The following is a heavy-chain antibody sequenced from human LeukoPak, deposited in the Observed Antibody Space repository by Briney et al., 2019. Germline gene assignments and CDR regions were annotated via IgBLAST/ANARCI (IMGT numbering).Heavy chain of an antibody. V-gene: IGHV4-4*07. CDR1: GGSISSYY. Sequence: PSETLSLTCTASGGSISSYYWSWIRQPAGKGLEWIGRIYTSGSTNYNPSLKSRVTMSVDTSKNQFSLKLSSVTAADTAVYYCASSALGYCSGGSCAAYYYYGMDVWGQGTTVTVSS. CDR2: IYTSGST. D-gene: IGHD2-15*01. CDR3: ASSALGYCSGGSCAAYYYYGMDV. J-gene: IGHJ6*02.